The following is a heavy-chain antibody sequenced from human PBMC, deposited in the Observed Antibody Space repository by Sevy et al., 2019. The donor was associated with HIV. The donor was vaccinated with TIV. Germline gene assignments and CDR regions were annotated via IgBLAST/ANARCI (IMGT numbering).Heavy chain of an antibody. CDR3: TRADYYGAAGGYNGMDV. CDR2: IRSKGYGGTR. CDR1: GFTFGDYV. D-gene: IGHD3-10*01. V-gene: IGHV3-49*03. Sequence: QLGGSLRLSCTASGFTFGDYVMTWFRQAPGKGLEWVGFIRSKGYGGTRDYAASVRGRFTISRDDSKSIAYLQMHSLKTEDTGVYYCTRADYYGAAGGYNGMDVWGQGTTVTVSS. J-gene: IGHJ6*02.